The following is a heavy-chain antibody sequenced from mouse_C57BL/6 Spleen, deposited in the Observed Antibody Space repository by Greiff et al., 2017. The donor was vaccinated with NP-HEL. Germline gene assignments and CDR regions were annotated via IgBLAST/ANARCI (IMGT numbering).Heavy chain of an antibody. D-gene: IGHD2-1*01. J-gene: IGHJ3*01. V-gene: IGHV1-52*01. CDR3: ARRSEIYYGNYGEFAY. CDR2: IDPSDSET. CDR1: GYTFTSYW. Sequence: QVQLQQPGAELVRPGSSVKLSCKASGYTFTSYWMHWVKQRPIQGLEWIGNIDPSDSETHYNQKFKDKATLTVDKSSSTAYMQLSSLTSEDSAVYYCARRSEIYYGNYGEFAYWGQGTLVTVSA.